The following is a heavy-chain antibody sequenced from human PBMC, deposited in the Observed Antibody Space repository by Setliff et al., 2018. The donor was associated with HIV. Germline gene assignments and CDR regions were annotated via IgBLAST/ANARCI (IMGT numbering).Heavy chain of an antibody. J-gene: IGHJ4*02. Sequence: GGSLRLSCEVSGFSFSNYDVTWVRQAPGKGLEWVSGVSGSGGFTSYADSLKGRFTISRDNSKNTLFLQVNSLRVEDTAVYYCAKNLYRSPWSPLDYWGQGTQVTVSS. D-gene: IGHD6-19*01. CDR3: AKNLYRSPWSPLDY. V-gene: IGHV3-23*01. CDR1: GFSFSNYD. CDR2: VSGSGGFT.